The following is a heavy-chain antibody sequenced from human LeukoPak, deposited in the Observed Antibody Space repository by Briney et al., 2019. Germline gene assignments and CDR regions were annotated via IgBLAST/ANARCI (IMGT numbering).Heavy chain of an antibody. CDR2: MNPNSGNT. D-gene: IGHD3-22*01. Sequence: ASVKVSCKASGGTFSSYAISWVRQATGQGLEWMGWMNPNSGNTGYAQKFQGRVTMTRNTSISTAYMELSSLRSEDTAVYYCARAASDSSGYYFLYYFDYWGQGTLVTVSS. CDR1: GGTFSSYA. J-gene: IGHJ4*02. V-gene: IGHV1-8*02. CDR3: ARAASDSSGYYFLYYFDY.